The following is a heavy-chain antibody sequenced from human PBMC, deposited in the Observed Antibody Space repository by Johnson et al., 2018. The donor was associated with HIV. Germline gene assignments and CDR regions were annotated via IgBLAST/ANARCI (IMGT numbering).Heavy chain of an antibody. CDR1: GFIVSSNY. D-gene: IGHD3-10*01. CDR3: ARERHYYGSVRPRERQGDAFDI. CDR2: LYRGGST. V-gene: IGHV3-66*01. J-gene: IGHJ3*02. Sequence: VQLVESGGGLVQPGGSLRLSCAASGFIVSSNYMSWVRQAPGKGLEWVSVLYRGGSTYYADSVKGRFSISRDNSKNTLYLQMNSLRAEDTAVYFCARERHYYGSVRPRERQGDAFDIWGQGTMVTVSS.